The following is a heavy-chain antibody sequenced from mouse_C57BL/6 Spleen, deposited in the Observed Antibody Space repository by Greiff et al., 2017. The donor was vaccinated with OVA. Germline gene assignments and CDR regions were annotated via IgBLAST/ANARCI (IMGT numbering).Heavy chain of an antibody. CDR3: ARHEGVYGYGLYAMDY. D-gene: IGHD2-2*01. J-gene: IGHJ4*01. V-gene: IGHV1-62-2*01. CDR2: FYPGSGSI. Sequence: VQLKESGAELVKPGASVKLSCKASGYTFTEYTIHWVKQRSGQGLEWIGWFYPGSGSIKYNEKFKDKATLTADKSSSTVYMELSRLTSEDSAVYFCARHEGVYGYGLYAMDYWGQGTSVTVSS. CDR1: GYTFTEYT.